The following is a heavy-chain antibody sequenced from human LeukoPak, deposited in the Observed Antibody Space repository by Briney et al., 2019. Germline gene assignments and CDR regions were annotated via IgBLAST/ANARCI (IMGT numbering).Heavy chain of an antibody. CDR1: GGSISSSSYY. V-gene: IGHV4-39*01. Sequence: SETLSLTCTVSGGSISSSSYYWGWIRQPPGKGLEWIGSVYYSGSTYYSPSLKGRVTISVDTSKNQFSLKLNSVTAADTAVYYWARSSEYGDPFNYWGQGTLVTVSS. D-gene: IGHD4-17*01. CDR3: ARSSEYGDPFNY. J-gene: IGHJ4*02. CDR2: VYYSGST.